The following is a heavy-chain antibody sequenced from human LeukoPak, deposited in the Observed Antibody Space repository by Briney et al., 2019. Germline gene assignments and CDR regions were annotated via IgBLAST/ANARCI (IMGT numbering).Heavy chain of an antibody. CDR3: AKDRPSGYFRPYYFDY. V-gene: IGHV3-23*01. Sequence: GGSLRLSCAASGFTFSSYAMNWVRQTPGRGLEWVSTISPSGDSTYHADSVKGRFTISRDNSKNTLYLQMNSLRAEDTAVYYCAKDRPSGYFRPYYFDYWGQGTLVTVSS. CDR2: ISPSGDST. CDR1: GFTFSSYA. J-gene: IGHJ4*02. D-gene: IGHD3-22*01.